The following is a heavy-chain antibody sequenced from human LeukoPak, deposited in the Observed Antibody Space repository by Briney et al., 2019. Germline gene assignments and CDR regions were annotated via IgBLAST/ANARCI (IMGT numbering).Heavy chain of an antibody. CDR1: GGSISSSSYY. CDR3: ARLRKASRGFHFDY. J-gene: IGHJ4*02. CDR2: IYYSGST. Sequence: SETLSLTCTVSGGSISSSSYYWGWIRQPPGKWLEWIGSIYYSGSTYYNPSLKGRVTTSVDTSKNQFSLKLSSVTAADTAVYYCARLRKASRGFHFDYWGQGTLVTVSS. D-gene: IGHD2-21*01. V-gene: IGHV4-39*01.